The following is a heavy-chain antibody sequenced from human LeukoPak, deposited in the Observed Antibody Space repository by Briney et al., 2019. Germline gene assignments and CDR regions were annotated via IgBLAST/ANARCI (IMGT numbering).Heavy chain of an antibody. V-gene: IGHV1-2*02. Sequence: ASVKVSCKASGYTFTGYYMHWGRQAPGQGLEWMGWINPNSGGTNYAQKFQGRVTMTRDTSISTAYMELSRLTSDDTAVYYCARDGFLRDGSSGYWYFDLWGRGTLVTVSS. CDR2: INPNSGGT. D-gene: IGHD5-24*01. J-gene: IGHJ2*01. CDR1: GYTFTGYY. CDR3: ARDGFLRDGSSGYWYFDL.